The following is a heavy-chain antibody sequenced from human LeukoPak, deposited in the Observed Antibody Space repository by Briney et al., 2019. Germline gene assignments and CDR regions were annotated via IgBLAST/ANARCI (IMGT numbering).Heavy chain of an antibody. D-gene: IGHD5-12*01. CDR3: ARDRSGYEGGDF. CDR1: GYTFTSYG. J-gene: IGHJ4*02. Sequence: ASVKVSCKASGYTFTSYGINWVRQAPGEGLEWMGWISAYNGKPKYSQKFQGRVTMTTDTSTSTAYMELRSLRSDDTAVYYCARDRSGYEGGDFWGQGTLVTVSS. V-gene: IGHV1-18*01. CDR2: ISAYNGKP.